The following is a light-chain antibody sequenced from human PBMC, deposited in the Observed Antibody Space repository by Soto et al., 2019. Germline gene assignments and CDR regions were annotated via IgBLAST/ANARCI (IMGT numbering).Light chain of an antibody. Sequence: AIHLTQSPSSLSASVGDRVTITCRASEDINTALAWYQQKPGRGPKVLIYDASSLENEVPSRFGGSGSGTDFTLTISSLQPEDFATYYCQQFNTYPRITFGQGTRL. CDR1: EDINTA. CDR3: QQFNTYPRIT. V-gene: IGKV1-13*02. J-gene: IGKJ5*01. CDR2: DAS.